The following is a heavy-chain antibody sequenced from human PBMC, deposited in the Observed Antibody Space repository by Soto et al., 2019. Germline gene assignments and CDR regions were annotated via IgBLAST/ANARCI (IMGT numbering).Heavy chain of an antibody. Sequence: QVQLQESGPGLVKPSETLSLTCTVSGGSISSYYWCWIRQPPGRGLEWIGYIYYSGSTNYNPSRSSRVTISVGTSKYQFSLTLRSVTAAYTAVYYCARHYLGTMTRTIFSAFDIWGQGTMFTVSS. CDR3: ARHYLGTMTRTIFSAFDI. J-gene: IGHJ3*02. D-gene: IGHD4-17*01. V-gene: IGHV4-59*08. CDR2: IYYSGST. CDR1: GGSISSYY.